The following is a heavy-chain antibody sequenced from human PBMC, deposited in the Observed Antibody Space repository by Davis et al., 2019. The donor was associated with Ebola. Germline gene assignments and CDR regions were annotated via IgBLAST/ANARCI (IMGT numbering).Heavy chain of an antibody. CDR1: GGTFSSYA. CDR3: ARDGGYGTENDAFDI. D-gene: IGHD5-18*01. Sequence: SVKVSCKASGGTFSSYAISWVRQAPGQGLEWMGGIIPIFGTANYAQKFQGRVTITADESTSTAHMELSSLRSEDTAVYYCARDGGYGTENDAFDIWGQGTMVTVSS. J-gene: IGHJ3*02. CDR2: IIPIFGTA. V-gene: IGHV1-69*13.